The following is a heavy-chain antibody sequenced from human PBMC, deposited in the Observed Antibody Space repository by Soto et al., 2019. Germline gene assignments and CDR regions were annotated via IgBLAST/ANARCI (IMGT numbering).Heavy chain of an antibody. J-gene: IGHJ6*02. D-gene: IGHD2-2*01. CDR2: INGDSGKP. CDR3: ARGAEYQLLSRDYFYGMDV. Sequence: QAQLVQSGPEVQKPGASMKVSCKASAFNLRSYSIHWVRQAPGQRLEWMGQINGDSGKPRYSHRFEGRVTFKRDTDASTATLELHSLRPEDTAVYYCARGAEYQLLSRDYFYGMDVWGQGTTVTVSS. CDR1: AFNLRSYS. V-gene: IGHV1-3*01.